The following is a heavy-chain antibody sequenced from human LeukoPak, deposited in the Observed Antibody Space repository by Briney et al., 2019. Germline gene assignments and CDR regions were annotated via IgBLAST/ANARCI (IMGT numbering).Heavy chain of an antibody. CDR1: GYTFTSYD. D-gene: IGHD3-10*01. Sequence: ASVKVSCKASGYTFTSYDINWVRQATGQGLEWMGWMNPNSGNTGYAQKFQSRVTMTRNTSISTAYMELSSLRSEDTAVYYCAITRYYYGSGSYYKGRNWFDPWGQGTLVTVSS. V-gene: IGHV1-8*01. J-gene: IGHJ5*02. CDR2: MNPNSGNT. CDR3: AITRYYYGSGSYYKGRNWFDP.